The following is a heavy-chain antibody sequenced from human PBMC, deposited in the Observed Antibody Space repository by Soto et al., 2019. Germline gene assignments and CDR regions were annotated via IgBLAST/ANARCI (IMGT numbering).Heavy chain of an antibody. CDR3: ARDLLRTPSSSYYFDY. D-gene: IGHD6-6*01. V-gene: IGHV3-30*04. CDR2: ISYDGSNK. Sequence: GRSLRLSCAASGFTFSSYAMHWVRQAPGKGLEWVAVISYDGSNKYYADSVKGRFTISRDNSKNTLYLQMNSLRAEDTAVYYCARDLLRTPSSSYYFDYWGQGTLVTVSS. J-gene: IGHJ4*02. CDR1: GFTFSSYA.